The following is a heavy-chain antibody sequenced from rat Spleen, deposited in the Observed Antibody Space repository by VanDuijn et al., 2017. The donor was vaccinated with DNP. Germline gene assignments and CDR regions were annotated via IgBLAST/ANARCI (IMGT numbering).Heavy chain of an antibody. Sequence: EVQLVESGGGLIQPGRSLKISCAASGFIFSDHAMAWVRQSPKKGLEWVATIIYDGSSTYYRDSVKGRFTISRDVTKTTLYLQMDSLRSEDTATYYCATDYGPFDYWGQGVMVTVSS. J-gene: IGHJ2*01. D-gene: IGHD1-11*01. CDR1: GFIFSDHA. CDR2: IIYDGSST. V-gene: IGHV5-17*01. CDR3: ATDYGPFDY.